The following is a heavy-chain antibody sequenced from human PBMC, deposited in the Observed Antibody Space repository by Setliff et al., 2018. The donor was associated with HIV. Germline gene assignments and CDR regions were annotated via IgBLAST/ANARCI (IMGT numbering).Heavy chain of an antibody. D-gene: IGHD2-8*02. V-gene: IGHV4-39*01. CDR3: ARRGMWSYETGGNPTATFDY. CDR1: GGSINSRSYY. CDR2: IYFSGTP. Sequence: TLSLTCPVSGGSINSRSYYWAWIRQPPGKGLEWVASIYFSGTPYYNPTLKNRVTISVDTSKNQFSLKLSSVTAADTAVYYCARRGMWSYETGGNPTATFDYWGQGVQVTVSS. J-gene: IGHJ4*02.